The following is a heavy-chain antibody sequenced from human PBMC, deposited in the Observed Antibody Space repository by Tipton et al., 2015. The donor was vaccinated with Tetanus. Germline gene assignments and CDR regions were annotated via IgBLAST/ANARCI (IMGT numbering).Heavy chain of an antibody. CDR3: ARANNEVPKKGPFDS. J-gene: IGHJ4*02. CDR2: VSYSGRT. Sequence: TLSLTCTVSGGSVRSGDYSWNWIRQPPGKGLEWLAYVSYSGRTNTNYSLKSRITISQDPSKNQFSLRLTSVTAADTAVYYCARANNEVPKKGPFDSWGQGSLVIFSS. CDR1: GGSVRSGDYS. D-gene: IGHD1-1*01. V-gene: IGHV4-61*08.